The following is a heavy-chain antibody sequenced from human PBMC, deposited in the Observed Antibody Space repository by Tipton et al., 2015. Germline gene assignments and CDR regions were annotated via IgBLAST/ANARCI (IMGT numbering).Heavy chain of an antibody. CDR2: INHSGNT. CDR1: GGSFSDYY. V-gene: IGHV4-34*01. Sequence: LRLSCAVFGGSFSDYYWNWIRQPPGKGLEWIGEINHSGNTKYNPSFKSRVNISVDASKNQLSLKLSSVTATDTAVYYCASPNQYDTRGFFYASWGQGTLVTVSS. D-gene: IGHD2/OR15-2a*01. J-gene: IGHJ4*02. CDR3: ASPNQYDTRGFFYAS.